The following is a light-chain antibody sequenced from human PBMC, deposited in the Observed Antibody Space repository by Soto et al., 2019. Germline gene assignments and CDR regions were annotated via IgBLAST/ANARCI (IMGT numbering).Light chain of an antibody. CDR3: QQYGTSGT. J-gene: IGKJ1*01. CDR2: GAS. V-gene: IGKV3-20*01. Sequence: PGDRVTITCRASQSISSWLAWSQPKPGQAPRLLIYGASSRASGIPDRFSGSWSGTDFTLTISRLEPEDLAVYYCQQYGTSGTFCQGTKVDIK. CDR1: QSISSW.